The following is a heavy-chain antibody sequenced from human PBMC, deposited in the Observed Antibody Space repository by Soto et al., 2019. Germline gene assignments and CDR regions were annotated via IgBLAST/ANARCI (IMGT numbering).Heavy chain of an antibody. D-gene: IGHD3-3*02. J-gene: IGHJ5*02. CDR2: IYYSGST. Sequence: PSETLSLTCAVSGGSISSSNWWSWVRQPPGKGLEWIGSIYYSGSTYYNPSLKSRVTISVDTSKNQFSLKLSSVTAADTAVYYCASPKIAFYNWFDPWGQGTLVTVSS. CDR3: ASPKIAFYNWFDP. V-gene: IGHV4-39*01. CDR1: GGSISSSNW.